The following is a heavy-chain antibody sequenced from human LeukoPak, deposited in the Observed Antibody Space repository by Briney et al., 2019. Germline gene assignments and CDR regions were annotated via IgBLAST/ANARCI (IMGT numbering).Heavy chain of an antibody. V-gene: IGHV3-30*02. CDR2: IRYDGSNK. CDR3: AKDFRGTDAFDI. J-gene: IGHJ3*02. Sequence: PGGSLRLSCAASGFTFSSSGMHWVRQAPGKGLEWVAFIRYDGSNKYYVDSVKGRFTISKDNSKNTLYLQMNSLRADDTAVYYCAKDFRGTDAFDIWGQGTMVTVSS. CDR1: GFTFSSSG. D-gene: IGHD1/OR15-1a*01.